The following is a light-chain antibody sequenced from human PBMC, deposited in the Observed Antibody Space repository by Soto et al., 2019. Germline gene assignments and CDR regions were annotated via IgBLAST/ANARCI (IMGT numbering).Light chain of an antibody. J-gene: IGLJ3*02. CDR1: SSDVGSYSH. V-gene: IGLV2-14*01. CDR3: NSYTRSSSVWV. Sequence: QSALTQPASVSGSPGQSIIISCTGTSSDVGSYSHVSWYQQYPGKVPKVIIYEVSHRPSGVSNRFSGSKSGNTAYLTISGLQAEDEADYYCNSYTRSSSVWVFGGGTKLTVL. CDR2: EVS.